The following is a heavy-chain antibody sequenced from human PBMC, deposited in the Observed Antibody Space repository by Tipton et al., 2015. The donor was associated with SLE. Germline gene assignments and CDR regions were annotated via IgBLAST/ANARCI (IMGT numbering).Heavy chain of an antibody. CDR1: GGSFSSYY. J-gene: IGHJ6*02. D-gene: IGHD6-19*01. CDR2: IYHSGST. Sequence: TLSLTCAVYGGSFSSYYWGWIRQPPGKGLEWIGSIYHSGSTYYNPSLKSRVTISVDTSKNQFSLKLSSVTAADTAVYYCARGSIAVAGYYYGMDVWGQGTTVTVSS. CDR3: ARGSIAVAGYYYGMDV. V-gene: IGHV4-38-2*01.